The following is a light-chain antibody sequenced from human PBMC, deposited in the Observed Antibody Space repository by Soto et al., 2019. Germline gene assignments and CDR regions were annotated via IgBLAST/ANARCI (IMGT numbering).Light chain of an antibody. CDR3: QQGYRTTWT. CDR1: QSISSY. J-gene: IGKJ1*01. V-gene: IGKV1-39*01. Sequence: DIQMTQSPSSLSASVGDRVTITCRASQSISSYLHWYQQKPGKAPKLLIYAASNLQSGVPSRFSASGYRTEFTLSLSSLQPEGFATYYCQQGYRTTWTFGQGTTVELK. CDR2: AAS.